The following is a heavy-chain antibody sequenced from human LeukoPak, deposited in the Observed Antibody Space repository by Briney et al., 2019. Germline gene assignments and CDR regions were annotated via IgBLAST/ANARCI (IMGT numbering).Heavy chain of an antibody. Sequence: GASVKASCKASGYTFTGYYIHWVRQAPGQGLEWMGWINPKSGGTDFAQKFQGRVTMTRDTSISTAYMELSRLRSDDTAVYYCAREEVDYGATFAHWGQGTLVTVSS. CDR3: AREEVDYGATFAH. D-gene: IGHD4-17*01. CDR2: INPKSGGT. V-gene: IGHV1-2*02. J-gene: IGHJ4*02. CDR1: GYTFTGYY.